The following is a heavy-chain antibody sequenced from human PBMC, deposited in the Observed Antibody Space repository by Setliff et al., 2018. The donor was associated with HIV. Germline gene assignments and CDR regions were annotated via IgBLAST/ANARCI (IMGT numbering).Heavy chain of an antibody. Sequence: ETLSLTCTVSGGSISSYYWSWIRQPPGKGLEWIGYIYTSGSTNYNPSLKSRVTISIDTSKNQFSLKLGSVTAADTAVYFCARGRGSSSSWPIDYWGQGTLVTVSS. D-gene: IGHD6-13*01. V-gene: IGHV4-4*09. CDR3: ARGRGSSSSWPIDY. J-gene: IGHJ4*02. CDR2: IYTSGST. CDR1: GGSISSYY.